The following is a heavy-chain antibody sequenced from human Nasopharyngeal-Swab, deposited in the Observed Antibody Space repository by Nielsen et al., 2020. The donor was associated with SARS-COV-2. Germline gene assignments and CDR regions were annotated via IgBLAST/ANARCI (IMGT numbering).Heavy chain of an antibody. Sequence: ASVKVSCKASGYTFTRHNMHWVRQAPGQGLEWMAIFDPRGDSTSHAQKFQGRLTMTTDTTTSTVYMELSSLRAEDTAVYYCAKGTGMTYRAIDYWGQGTLVTASS. J-gene: IGHJ4*02. CDR1: GYTFTRHN. CDR2: FDPRGDST. CDR3: AKGTGMTYRAIDY. D-gene: IGHD1-14*01. V-gene: IGHV1-46*01.